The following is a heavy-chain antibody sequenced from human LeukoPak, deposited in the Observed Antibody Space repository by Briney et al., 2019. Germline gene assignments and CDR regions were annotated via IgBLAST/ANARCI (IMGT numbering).Heavy chain of an antibody. V-gene: IGHV3-23*01. D-gene: IGHD2-15*01. CDR1: GFTFSNYA. CDR2: ISGSGGST. Sequence: PGGSLRLSCAASGFTFSNYAMSWVRQAPGKGLEWVSAISGSGGSTYYADSVKGRFTISRDNSKNTLYLQMNSLRAEDTAVYYCAKFVVVVAATFENYFDYWGQGTLVTVSS. J-gene: IGHJ4*02. CDR3: AKFVVVVAATFENYFDY.